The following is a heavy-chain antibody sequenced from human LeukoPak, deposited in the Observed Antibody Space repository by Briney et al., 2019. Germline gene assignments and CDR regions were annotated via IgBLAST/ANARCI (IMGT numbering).Heavy chain of an antibody. CDR1: GFTFSSYA. J-gene: IGHJ5*02. V-gene: IGHV3-23*01. Sequence: GGSLRLSCAASGFTFSSYAMSWVRQAPGKGLEWVSAVSASGGSTYYADSVKGRFTISRDNSKNTLHLQMNSLRAEDTAVYHCAKEPRENCSSSSCAHWFDPWGQGTLVTVSS. D-gene: IGHD2-15*01. CDR3: AKEPRENCSSSSCAHWFDP. CDR2: VSASGGST.